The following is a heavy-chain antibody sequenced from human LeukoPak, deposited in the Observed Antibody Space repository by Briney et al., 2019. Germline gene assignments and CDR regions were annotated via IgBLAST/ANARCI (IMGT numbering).Heavy chain of an antibody. CDR1: GFTLSSYG. D-gene: IGHD1-26*01. J-gene: IGHJ4*02. V-gene: IGHV3-30*03. CDR3: ALTGGSSNY. CDR2: ISYVGSNK. Sequence: GGSLRLSCAASGFTLSSYGMHWVRQAPGKGLEWVAIISYVGSNKDYADSVKGRFTVSRDNSKNTLYLQMNSMRAEDTAVYYCALTGGSSNYWGQGTLVTVSS.